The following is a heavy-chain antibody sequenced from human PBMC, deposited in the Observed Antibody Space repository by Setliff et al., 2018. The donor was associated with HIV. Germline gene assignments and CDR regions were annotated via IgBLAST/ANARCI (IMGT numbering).Heavy chain of an antibody. CDR3: ARGSPFAD. J-gene: IGHJ4*02. CDR2: IAYSGTTMYF. CDR1: GGSFIGSSFQ. Sequence: PSETLSLTCNVSGGSFIGSSFQSTWIRQAPGKGLEWIGDIAYSGTTMYFNYNPSLESRLSLSEDTSRHQFALKLTSVTADDTGIYYCARGSPFADWGQGLLVTVSS. V-gene: IGHV4-39*06.